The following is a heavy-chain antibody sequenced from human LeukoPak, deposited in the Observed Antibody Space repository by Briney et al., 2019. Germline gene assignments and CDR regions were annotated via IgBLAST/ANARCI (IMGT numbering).Heavy chain of an antibody. Sequence: SETLSLTCTVSGGSISSYYWSWIRQPPGKGLEWIGYIYYSGSTNYNPSLKSRVTISVDTSKNQFSLKLSSVTAADTAVCYCARAGKYYDILTGFINWFDPWGQGTLVTVSS. D-gene: IGHD3-9*01. V-gene: IGHV4-59*01. J-gene: IGHJ5*02. CDR1: GGSISSYY. CDR2: IYYSGST. CDR3: ARAGKYYDILTGFINWFDP.